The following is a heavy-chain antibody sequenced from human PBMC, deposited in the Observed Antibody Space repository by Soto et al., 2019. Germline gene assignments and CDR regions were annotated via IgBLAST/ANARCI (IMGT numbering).Heavy chain of an antibody. CDR3: ARHRLAARDYYYGMDV. V-gene: IGHV3-74*01. CDR1: GFTFSSYW. J-gene: IGHJ6*02. CDR2: INSDGSSA. Sequence: PGGSLRLSCAASGFTFSSYWMHWVRQAPGKGLVWVSRINSDGSSASYADSVKGRFTISADKSISTAYLQWSSLKASDTAMYYCARHRLAARDYYYGMDVWGQGTTVTVSS. D-gene: IGHD6-6*01.